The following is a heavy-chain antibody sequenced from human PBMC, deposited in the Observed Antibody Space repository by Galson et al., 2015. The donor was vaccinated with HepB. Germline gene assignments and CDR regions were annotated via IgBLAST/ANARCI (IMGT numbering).Heavy chain of an antibody. CDR1: GFTFSSYA. Sequence: SLRLSCAASGFTFSSYAMSWVRQAPGKGLEWVSAISGSGGSPYYADSVKGRFTISRDNSKNTLYLQMNSLRAEDTAVYYCARVVITTARFDYWGQGTLVTVSS. V-gene: IGHV3-23*01. CDR3: ARVVITTARFDY. D-gene: IGHD3-22*01. J-gene: IGHJ4*02. CDR2: ISGSGGSP.